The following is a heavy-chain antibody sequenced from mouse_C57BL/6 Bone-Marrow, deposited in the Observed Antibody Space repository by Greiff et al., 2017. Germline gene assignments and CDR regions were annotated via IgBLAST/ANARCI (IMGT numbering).Heavy chain of an antibody. V-gene: IGHV1-81*01. D-gene: IGHD4-1*01. J-gene: IGHJ1*03. Sequence: VQRVESGAELARPGASVKLSCKASGYTFTSYGISWVKQRTGQGLEWIGEIYPRSGNTYYNQKFKGKATLTVDQSSSTAYMQLNRLTSEDSAVYYCARGLGWYFDVWGTGTTVTVSS. CDR3: ARGLGWYFDV. CDR1: GYTFTSYG. CDR2: IYPRSGNT.